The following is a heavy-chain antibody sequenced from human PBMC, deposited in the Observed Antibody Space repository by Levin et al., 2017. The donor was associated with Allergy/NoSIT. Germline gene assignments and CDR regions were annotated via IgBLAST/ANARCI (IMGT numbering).Heavy chain of an antibody. V-gene: IGHV1-18*01. D-gene: IGHD2-8*02. CDR2: ISAYNGNT. CDR1: GYTFTSYG. J-gene: IGHJ4*02. Sequence: GESLKISCKASGYTFTSYGISWVRQAPGQGLEWMGWISAYNGNTNYAQKLQGRVTMTTDTSTSTAYMELRSLRSDDTAVYYCARAVTLVVYAMGYWGQGTLVTVSS. CDR3: ARAVTLVVYAMGY.